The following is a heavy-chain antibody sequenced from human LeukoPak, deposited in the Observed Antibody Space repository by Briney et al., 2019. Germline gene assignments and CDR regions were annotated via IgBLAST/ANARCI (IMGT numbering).Heavy chain of an antibody. V-gene: IGHV3-74*03. J-gene: IGHJ6*03. CDR3: ARGGTSGGAPDYYYYMDV. Sequence: GGSLRLSCAASGFTFSSYWMHWVRQTPGKGLVWVSRINSDGSITTYADSVKGRFTISRDNAKNTLYVQMNSLRAEDTGVYYCARGGTSGGAPDYYYYMDVWGKGTTVTISS. CDR2: INSDGSIT. CDR1: GFTFSSYW. D-gene: IGHD6-19*01.